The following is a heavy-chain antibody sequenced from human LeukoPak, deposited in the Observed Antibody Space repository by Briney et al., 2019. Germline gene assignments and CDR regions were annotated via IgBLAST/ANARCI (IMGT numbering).Heavy chain of an antibody. J-gene: IGHJ4*02. CDR1: GGSISSSFNY. D-gene: IGHD3-10*01. Sequence: SETLSLTCTVSGGSISSSFNYWGWIRQPPGKGLEWIVNIYYSGSTYHNPSLKSRVTISVDTSKNQFSLKLSSVTAADTAVYYCARRITMVRGVITDYFDYWGQGTLVTVSS. V-gene: IGHV4-39*01. CDR2: IYYSGST. CDR3: ARRITMVRGVITDYFDY.